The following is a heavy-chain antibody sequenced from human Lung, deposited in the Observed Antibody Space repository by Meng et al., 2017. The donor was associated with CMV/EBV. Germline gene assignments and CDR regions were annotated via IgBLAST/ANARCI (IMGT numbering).Heavy chain of an antibody. CDR3: AREEYSSSSQAGQYYYYYYGKDV. CDR1: GFTFDDYG. CDR2: INWNGGST. V-gene: IGHV3-20*03. Sequence: GGSLRLXXAASGFTFDDYGMSWVRQAPGKGLEWVSGINWNGGSTGYADSVKGRFTISRDNAKNSLYLQMNSLRAEDTALYYCAREEYSSSSQAGQYYYYYYGKDVWDQGXTITVSS. D-gene: IGHD6-6*01. J-gene: IGHJ6*02.